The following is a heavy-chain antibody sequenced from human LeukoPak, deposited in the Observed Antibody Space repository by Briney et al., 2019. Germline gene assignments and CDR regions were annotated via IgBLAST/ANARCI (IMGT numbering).Heavy chain of an antibody. J-gene: IGHJ4*02. D-gene: IGHD1-26*01. V-gene: IGHV3-15*01. CDR2: IKSKIDGGAT. CDR3: VTVVQWELLKFDY. Sequence: GGSLRLSCAASGFTFNNAWMSWVRQAPGKGLEWVGRIKSKIDGGATDYAAPVKGRFAISRDDSKNTLYLHMNSLKTEDTAVYHCVTVVQWELLKFDYWGQGTLVTVSS. CDR1: GFTFNNAW.